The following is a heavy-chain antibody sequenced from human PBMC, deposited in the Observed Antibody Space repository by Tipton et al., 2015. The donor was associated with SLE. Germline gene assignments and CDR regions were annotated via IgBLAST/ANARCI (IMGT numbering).Heavy chain of an antibody. CDR2: IYTSGST. J-gene: IGHJ2*01. Sequence: TLSLTCTVSGGSISSDNYYWSWIRQPAGKGLEWIGHIYTSGSTNYNPSLKSRVTMSVDTSKNQFSLKLSSVTAADTAVYYCARTNLQGSLVDWYFDLWGRGTLVTVSS. V-gene: IGHV4-61*09. D-gene: IGHD5-24*01. CDR3: ARTNLQGSLVDWYFDL. CDR1: GGSISSDNYY.